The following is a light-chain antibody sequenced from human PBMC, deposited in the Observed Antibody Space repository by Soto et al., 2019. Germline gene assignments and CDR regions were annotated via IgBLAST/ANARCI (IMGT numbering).Light chain of an antibody. V-gene: IGKV1-5*03. CDR2: EAS. CDR1: QSISGW. CDR3: QQYNMYPYT. Sequence: DIQMTQSPSTLSASVGDRVTIACRASQSISGWLAWYQQKPGKPPNLLIYEASTLESGVPSRFSGSGSGTEFTLTISSLQPDDFVTYSCQQYNMYPYTFGQGTKLEIK. J-gene: IGKJ2*01.